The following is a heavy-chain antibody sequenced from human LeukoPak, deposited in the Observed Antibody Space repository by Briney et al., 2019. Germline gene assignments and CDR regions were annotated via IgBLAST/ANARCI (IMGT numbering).Heavy chain of an antibody. CDR3: ANGPGYQLLPVYFDY. CDR2: ISWNSGSI. V-gene: IGHV3-9*01. CDR1: GFTFDDYA. Sequence: SGGSLRLSCAASGFTFDDYAMHWVRQAPGKGLEWVSGISWNSGSIGYADSVKGRFTISRDNSKNTLYLQMNSLRAEDTAVYYCANGPGYQLLPVYFDYWGQGTLVTVSS. J-gene: IGHJ4*02. D-gene: IGHD2-2*01.